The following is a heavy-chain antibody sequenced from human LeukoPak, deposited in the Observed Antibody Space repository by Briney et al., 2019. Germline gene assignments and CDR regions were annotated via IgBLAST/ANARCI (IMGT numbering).Heavy chain of an antibody. J-gene: IGHJ5*02. CDR1: GFTFSNYD. CDR3: EKDLSRAVAAEWFDP. CDR2: ISDSGGNT. Sequence: GGSLRLSCAASGFTFSNYDMSWVRQAPGKGLEWVSSISDSGGNTYYADSVKGRFTISRDNSKDSLYLQMTNLGAEDTAVYYCEKDLSRAVAAEWFDPWDQGSLVTVSS. V-gene: IGHV3-23*01. D-gene: IGHD6-19*01.